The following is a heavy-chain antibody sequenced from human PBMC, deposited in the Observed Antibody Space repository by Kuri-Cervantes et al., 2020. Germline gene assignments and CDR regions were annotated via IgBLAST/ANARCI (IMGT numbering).Heavy chain of an antibody. J-gene: IGHJ4*02. CDR3: AKEMATNVFDY. CDR2: ISGSGGST. Sequence: GESLKISCAASGFTFSSYAMSWVRQAPGKGLEWVSAISGSGGSTYYADSVKGRFTISGDNSKNTLYLQMNSLRAEDTAVYYCAKEMATNVFDYWGQGTLVTVSS. D-gene: IGHD5-24*01. CDR1: GFTFSSYA. V-gene: IGHV3-23*01.